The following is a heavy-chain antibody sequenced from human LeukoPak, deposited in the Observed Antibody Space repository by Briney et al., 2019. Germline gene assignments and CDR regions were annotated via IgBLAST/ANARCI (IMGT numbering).Heavy chain of an antibody. V-gene: IGHV3-23*01. CDR2: ISGSGGSI. Sequence: GGSLTLSCAASGFSFRSYAMSWVRQAPGMGLEWVSVISGSGGSIYYADSVKGRFTISRDNSENTLSLRMTSLRAEDTAIYYCAKNPDIVATYNYFDYWGQGTLVTVSS. CDR1: GFSFRSYA. CDR3: AKNPDIVATYNYFDY. D-gene: IGHD5-12*01. J-gene: IGHJ4*02.